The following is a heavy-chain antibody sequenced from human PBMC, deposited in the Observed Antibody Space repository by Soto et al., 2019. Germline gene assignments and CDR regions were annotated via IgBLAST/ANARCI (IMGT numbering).Heavy chain of an antibody. J-gene: IGHJ4*02. CDR3: ASGTNGAFFVY. CDR1: GFTFSNYD. V-gene: IGHV3-11*01. D-gene: IGHD2-8*01. Sequence: PGGSLRLSCTASGFTFSNYDMSWVRQAPGKGLEWVSYISSGGGNKFYADSVKGRFTISRDNVKNSLYLQMNSLRAEDTAVYYCASGTNGAFFVYWGQGILVTVSS. CDR2: ISSGGGNK.